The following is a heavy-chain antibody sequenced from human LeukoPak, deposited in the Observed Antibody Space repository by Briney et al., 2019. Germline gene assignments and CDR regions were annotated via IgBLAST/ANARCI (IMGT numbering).Heavy chain of an antibody. CDR2: ITSSGTSI. J-gene: IGHJ6*03. V-gene: IGHV3-21*01. D-gene: IGHD3-22*01. CDR3: ARALYDSNGTYYYYFMDV. CDR1: GFTFNSYN. Sequence: GGSLRLSCAASGFTFNSYNMNWVRQAPGKGLEWVSSITSSGTSIYYADSLKGRFTISRDNAKNSLYLQMNSLRAEDTAVYFCARALYDSNGTYYYYFMDVWGKGTTVTVSS.